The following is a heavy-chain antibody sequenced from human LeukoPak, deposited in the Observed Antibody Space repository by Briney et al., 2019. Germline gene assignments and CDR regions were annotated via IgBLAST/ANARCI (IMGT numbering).Heavy chain of an antibody. J-gene: IGHJ4*02. Sequence: GGSLRLSCAASGFTFSDYYMSWIRQAPGKGLEWVSYISSSGSFIYYADSVKGRFTISRDNAKNSLYLQMNSPRAEDTAVYYCARADYDYVWGSYRQYYFDYWGQGTLVTVSS. CDR2: ISSSGSFI. V-gene: IGHV3-11*04. CDR1: GFTFSDYY. CDR3: ARADYDYVWGSYRQYYFDY. D-gene: IGHD3-16*02.